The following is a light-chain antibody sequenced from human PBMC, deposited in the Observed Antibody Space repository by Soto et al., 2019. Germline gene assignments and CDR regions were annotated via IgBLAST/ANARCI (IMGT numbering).Light chain of an antibody. J-gene: IGLJ2*01. CDR3: NTSDNSLSAYVV. CDR1: SSNIGNNF. CDR2: DNN. V-gene: IGLV1-51*01. Sequence: QSVLTQPPSVSAAPGQKVTISCSGSSSNIGNNFVSWYQQLPGTAPKLLIYDNNKRPSGIPDRFSGSKSGTSATLGITGLQTGDEADYYCNTSDNSLSAYVVFGGGTKLTVL.